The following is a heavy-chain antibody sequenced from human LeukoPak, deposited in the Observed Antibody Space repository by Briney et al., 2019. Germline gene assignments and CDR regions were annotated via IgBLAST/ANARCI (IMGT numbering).Heavy chain of an antibody. Sequence: GGSLRLSCAASGFTFSSYSMNWLRQAPGKGLEWVSYISSSSSTIYYADSVKGRFTISRDNAKNSLYLQMNSQRAEDTAVYYCASGVGATFLSIYWGQGTLVTVSS. V-gene: IGHV3-48*01. CDR3: ASGVGATFLSIY. CDR2: ISSSSSTI. CDR1: GFTFSSYS. J-gene: IGHJ4*02. D-gene: IGHD1-26*01.